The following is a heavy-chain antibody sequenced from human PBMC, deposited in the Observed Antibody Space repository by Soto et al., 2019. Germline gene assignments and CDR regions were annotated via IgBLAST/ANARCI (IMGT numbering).Heavy chain of an antibody. CDR2: ISAYNGNT. CDR1: GYTFTRYG. D-gene: IGHD2-2*01. Sequence: SVKVCCKASGYTFTRYGISWVRQAPGRGHEWMGWISAYNGNTNYAQKLQGRVTMTTDTSTSTAYMELRSLRSDDTAVYYCARAVVPASDTYYYYYYMDVWGKGTTVTVSS. J-gene: IGHJ6*03. CDR3: ARAVVPASDTYYYYYYMDV. V-gene: IGHV1-18*01.